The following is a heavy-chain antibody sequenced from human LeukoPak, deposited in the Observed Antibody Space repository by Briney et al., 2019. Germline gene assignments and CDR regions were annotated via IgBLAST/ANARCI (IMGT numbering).Heavy chain of an antibody. CDR3: AKDRRGGSYYAATLDI. Sequence: GGSLRLSCAASGFTFSSYAMSWVRQAPGKGLEWVSGISDSGDITYYADSVKGRFTISRDNSKNTLYVQMNSLRVEDTAVYYCAKDRRGGSYYAATLDIWSQGTMVTVSS. V-gene: IGHV3-23*01. CDR1: GFTFSSYA. CDR2: ISDSGDIT. J-gene: IGHJ3*02. D-gene: IGHD1-26*01.